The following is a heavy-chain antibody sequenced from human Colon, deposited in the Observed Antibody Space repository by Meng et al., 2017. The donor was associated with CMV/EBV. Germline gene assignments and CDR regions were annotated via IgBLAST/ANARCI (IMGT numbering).Heavy chain of an antibody. CDR3: ARVGDYPGGYFDY. Sequence: GESLKISCAASGFTFSSFSMNWVRQAPGKGLEWVSSISTSGTYIHYADSVKGRFTVSRDNSKNRLFLQMNSLRLEDTAVYYCARVGDYPGGYFDYWGQGTLVTVSS. CDR1: GFTFSSFS. CDR2: ISTSGTYI. D-gene: IGHD4-17*01. J-gene: IGHJ4*02. V-gene: IGHV3-21*01.